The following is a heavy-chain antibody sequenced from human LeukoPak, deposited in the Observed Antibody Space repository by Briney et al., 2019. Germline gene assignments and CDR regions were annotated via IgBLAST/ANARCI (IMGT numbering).Heavy chain of an antibody. CDR3: ARGSGDALDI. CDR2: MSPSGGT. D-gene: IGHD6-25*01. J-gene: IGHJ3*02. V-gene: IGHV4-4*07. CDR1: GASIRSYY. Sequence: PSETLSLTCTVSGASIRSYYWSWIRQPAGKGLEWIGRMSPSGGTNYSPSLKSRLTMSVDTSKNLLSLKLSSVTAADTAVYYCARGSGDALDIWGQGTMVTVSS.